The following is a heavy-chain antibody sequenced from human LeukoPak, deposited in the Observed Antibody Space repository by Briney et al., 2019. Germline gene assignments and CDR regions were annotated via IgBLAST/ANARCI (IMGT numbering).Heavy chain of an antibody. Sequence: PSETLSLTCTVSGGSISSGDYYWSWIRQPPGKGLEWIGYIYYSGSTYYNPSLKSRVTISVDTSKNQFSLKLSSVTAADTAVYYCARDRPYDILTGYDAFDIWGQGTMVTVSS. J-gene: IGHJ3*02. CDR2: IYYSGST. V-gene: IGHV4-30-4*02. D-gene: IGHD3-9*01. CDR1: GGSISSGDYY. CDR3: ARDRPYDILTGYDAFDI.